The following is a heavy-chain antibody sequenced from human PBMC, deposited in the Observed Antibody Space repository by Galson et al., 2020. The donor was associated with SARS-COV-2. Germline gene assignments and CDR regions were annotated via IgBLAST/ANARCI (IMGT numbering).Heavy chain of an antibody. D-gene: IGHD3-10*01. Sequence: GESLKISCAVSGFNFNNYGIHWVRQAPGKGLEWVALISYEGSIKHYADSVKGQFTIARDYSKNTVYLQMNSRRVEDTAVYYCAKEKEILQRHYYAMDVWGRGTTVTVSS. CDR1: GFNFNNYG. CDR2: ISYEGSIK. J-gene: IGHJ6*02. CDR3: AKEKEILQRHYYAMDV. V-gene: IGHV3-30*18.